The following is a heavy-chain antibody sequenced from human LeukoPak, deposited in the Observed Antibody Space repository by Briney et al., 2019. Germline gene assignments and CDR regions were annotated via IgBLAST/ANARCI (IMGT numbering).Heavy chain of an antibody. CDR3: ARASPATYYDILTGYYVGGWFDP. CDR1: GYTFTSYY. V-gene: IGHV1-46*01. Sequence: ASVKVSCKASGYTFTSYYMHWVRQAPGQGLEWMGIINPSGGSTSYAQKFQGRVTMTRDTSISTAYMELSRLRSDDTAVYYCARASPATYYDILTGYYVGGWFDPWGQGTLVTVSS. D-gene: IGHD3-9*01. J-gene: IGHJ5*02. CDR2: INPSGGST.